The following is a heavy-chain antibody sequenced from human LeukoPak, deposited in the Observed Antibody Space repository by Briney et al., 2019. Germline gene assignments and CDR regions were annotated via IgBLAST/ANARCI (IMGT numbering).Heavy chain of an antibody. CDR2: ISAYNGNT. J-gene: IGHJ4*02. CDR3: ARSPLPLYIVVVPAATEYYFDY. V-gene: IGHV1-18*04. CDR1: GYTFTSYG. D-gene: IGHD2-2*01. Sequence: ASVKVSCKASGYTFTSYGISWVRQAPGQGLEWMGWISAYNGNTNYAQKLQGRVIMTTDTSTSTAYMELRSLRSDDTAVYYCARSPLPLYIVVVPAATEYYFDYWGQGTLVTVSS.